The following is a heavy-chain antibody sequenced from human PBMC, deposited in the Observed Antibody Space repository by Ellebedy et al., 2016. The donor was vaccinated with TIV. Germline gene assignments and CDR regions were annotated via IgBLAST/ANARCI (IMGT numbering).Heavy chain of an antibody. V-gene: IGHV3-23*01. CDR2: ITGSGKST. D-gene: IGHD2-21*02. J-gene: IGHJ1*01. CDR3: GRDVGDADAF. Sequence: GESLKISCAASGFNFNNYAMSWVRQAPGKGLEWVSAITGSGKSTYYADSAKGRFTISRDNSNNTVHLHLTSVTVDDTAMYFCGRDVGDADAFWGQGTLVTVSS. CDR1: GFNFNNYA.